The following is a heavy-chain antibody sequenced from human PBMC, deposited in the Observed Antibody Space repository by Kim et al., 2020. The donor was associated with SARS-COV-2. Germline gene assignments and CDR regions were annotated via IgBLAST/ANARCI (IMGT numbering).Heavy chain of an antibody. V-gene: IGHV4-34*01. CDR3: ARGKPYYDILTGYFKLNYFAY. CDR1: GGSFSGYY. D-gene: IGHD3-9*01. CDR2: INHSGST. J-gene: IGHJ4*02. Sequence: SETLSLTCAVYGGSFSGYYWSWIRQPPGKGLEWIGEINHSGSTNYNPSLKSRVTISVDTSKNQFSLKLSSVTAADTAVYYCARGKPYYDILTGYFKLNYFAYWGQGTLVTVSS.